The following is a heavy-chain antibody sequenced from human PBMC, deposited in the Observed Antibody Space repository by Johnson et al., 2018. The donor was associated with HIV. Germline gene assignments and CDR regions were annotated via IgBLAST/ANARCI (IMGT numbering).Heavy chain of an antibody. CDR2: IKSKTAGGTT. CDR3: ARESGPSDFWSGYRLVVAFNI. Sequence: VQLVESGGGVVQPGRSLRLSCAASGFTFSNAWMNWVRQAPGKGLEWVGHIKSKTAGGTTDYAGSVKGRFTISRDDSRNTLYLQLNSLRAEDSAVYYCARESGPSDFWSGYRLVVAFNIWGQGTMITVSS. CDR1: GFTFSNAW. V-gene: IGHV3-15*01. J-gene: IGHJ3*02. D-gene: IGHD3-3*01.